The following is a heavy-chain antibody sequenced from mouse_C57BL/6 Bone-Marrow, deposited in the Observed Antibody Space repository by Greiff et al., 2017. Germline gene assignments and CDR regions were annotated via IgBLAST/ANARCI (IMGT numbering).Heavy chain of an antibody. CDR3: TRSGSNYVDWYFDV. D-gene: IGHD2-5*01. Sequence: QVQLKESGAELVRPGASVTLSCKASGYTFTDYEMHWVKQTPVHGLEWIGAIDPETGGTAYNQKFKGKAILTADKSYSTAYMELRSLTFEDSAVYYCTRSGSNYVDWYFDVWGTGTTVTVSS. V-gene: IGHV1-15*01. J-gene: IGHJ1*03. CDR2: IDPETGGT. CDR1: GYTFTDYE.